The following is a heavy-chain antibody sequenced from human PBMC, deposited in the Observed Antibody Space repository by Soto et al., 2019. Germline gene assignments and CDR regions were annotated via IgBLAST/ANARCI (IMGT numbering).Heavy chain of an antibody. V-gene: IGHV3-23*01. D-gene: IGHD6-13*01. J-gene: IGHJ4*02. CDR2: ISGSGGST. CDR1: GFTFSSYA. Sequence: GESLKISCAASGFTFSSYAMSWVRQAPGKGLEWVSAISGSGGSTYYADSVKGRFTISRDNSKNTLYLQMNSLRAEDTAVYYCAKVPGDQLLPGIAAAGTEYYFDYWGQGTLVTVSS. CDR3: AKVPGDQLLPGIAAAGTEYYFDY.